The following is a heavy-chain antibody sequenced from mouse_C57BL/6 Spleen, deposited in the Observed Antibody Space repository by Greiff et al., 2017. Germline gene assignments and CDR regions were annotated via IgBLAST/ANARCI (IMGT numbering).Heavy chain of an antibody. CDR3: AEAIYDGYYVTFYFDY. D-gene: IGHD2-3*01. CDR1: GYTFTDHT. CDR2: IYPRDGST. J-gene: IGHJ2*01. V-gene: IGHV1-78*01. Sequence: VQLQQSDAELVKPGASVKISCKVSGYTFTDHTIHWMKQRPEQGLEWIGYIYPRDGSTKYNEKFKGKATLTADKSSSTSYMQLNSLTSEDSAVYFCAEAIYDGYYVTFYFDYWGQGTTLTVSS.